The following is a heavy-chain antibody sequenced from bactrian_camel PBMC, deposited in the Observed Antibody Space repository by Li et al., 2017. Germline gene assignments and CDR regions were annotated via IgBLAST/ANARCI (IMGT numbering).Heavy chain of an antibody. V-gene: IGHV3S53*01. CDR2: IAEDGSV. CDR1: RFYYTSNC. D-gene: IGHD5*01. CDR3: AARGGGGRVGCSGGHYGDADFGR. Sequence: HVQLVESGGGSVESGGSLNLSCTASRFYYTSNCMGWFRQAPGKERLGVAAIAEDGSVAYGDSVVGRFTISSDNAQSTLYLQMNSLTPEATAIYYCAARGGGGRVGCSGGHYGDADFGRWGQGTQVTVS. J-gene: IGHJ6*01.